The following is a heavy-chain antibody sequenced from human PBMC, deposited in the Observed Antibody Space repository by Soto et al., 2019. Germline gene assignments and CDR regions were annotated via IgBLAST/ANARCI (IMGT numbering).Heavy chain of an antibody. CDR3: ARDRSGSSSWYQFDY. V-gene: IGHV3-33*01. D-gene: IGHD6-13*01. CDR1: GFTFSSYG. CDR2: IWYDGSNK. Sequence: GGSLRVSCAASGFTFSSYGMHWVRQAPGKGLEWVAVIWYDGSNKYYADSVKGRFTISRDNSKNTLYLQMNSLRAEDTAVYYCARDRSGSSSWYQFDYWGQGTLVTVSS. J-gene: IGHJ4*02.